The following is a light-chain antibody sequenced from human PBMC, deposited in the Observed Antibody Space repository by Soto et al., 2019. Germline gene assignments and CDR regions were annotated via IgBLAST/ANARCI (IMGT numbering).Light chain of an antibody. CDR2: EVN. Sequence: QSVLTQPASVSGSPGQSITISCTGTSSDIGGYNYVSWYQQHPGKAPKLIIYEVNDRPSGVSNRFSGSKSGNTASLTISGLQAEDEADYHCSSYRGSRTHVVFGGGTQLTVL. J-gene: IGLJ2*01. CDR1: SSDIGGYNY. CDR3: SSYRGSRTHVV. V-gene: IGLV2-14*01.